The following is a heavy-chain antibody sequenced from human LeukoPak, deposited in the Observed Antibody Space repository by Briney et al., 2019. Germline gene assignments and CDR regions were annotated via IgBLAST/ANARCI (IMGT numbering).Heavy chain of an antibody. CDR3: ARKGIGSSRYQNMDV. D-gene: IGHD6-25*01. J-gene: IGHJ6*03. CDR2: ISIDGGRT. CDR1: GFTFSSYA. Sequence: PGGSLRLSCAASGFTFSSYAMSWVRQAPGKGPEWVSTISIDGGRTYYADSVKGRFTVSSDTSKNTLYLQMNSLRAEDTAVYYCARKGIGSSRYQNMDVWGKGTTVTVSS. V-gene: IGHV3-23*01.